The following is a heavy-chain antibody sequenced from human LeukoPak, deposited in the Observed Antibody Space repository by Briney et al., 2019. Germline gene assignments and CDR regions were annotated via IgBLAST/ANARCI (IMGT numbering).Heavy chain of an antibody. J-gene: IGHJ4*02. CDR2: ISSSSSYT. Sequence: GGSLRLSCAASGFTFSTYGMHWIRQAPGKGLEWVSYISSSSSYTNYADSVKGRFTISRDNAKNSLYLQMNSLRAEDTAVYYCARDPSSVEMAGLHNDYWGQGTLVTVSS. D-gene: IGHD6-19*01. CDR1: GFTFSTYG. V-gene: IGHV3-21*05. CDR3: ARDPSSVEMAGLHNDY.